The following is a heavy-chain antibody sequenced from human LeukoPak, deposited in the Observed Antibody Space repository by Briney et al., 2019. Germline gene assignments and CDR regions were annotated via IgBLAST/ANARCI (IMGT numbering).Heavy chain of an antibody. V-gene: IGHV3-49*04. Sequence: GGSLRLSCTVSGFTFGDYAMSWVRQAPGKGLEWVGFIRRKAYGGTIEYAASVKGRFTISRDDSKSIAYLQMNSLKTEDTAVYYCTRCSGGSCYSNAFDMWGRGTMVTVSS. J-gene: IGHJ3*02. CDR3: TRCSGGSCYSNAFDM. CDR2: IRRKAYGGTI. D-gene: IGHD2-15*01. CDR1: GFTFGDYA.